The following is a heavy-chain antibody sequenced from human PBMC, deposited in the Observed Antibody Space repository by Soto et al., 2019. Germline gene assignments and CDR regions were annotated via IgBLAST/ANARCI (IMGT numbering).Heavy chain of an antibody. J-gene: IGHJ6*02. CDR1: GGSISSSSYY. CDR3: ATRTVDTAMVDYYYGMDV. V-gene: IGHV4-39*01. CDR2: IYYSGST. Sequence: PSETLSLTCTVSGGSISSSSYYWGWIRQPPGKGLEWIGSIYYSGSTYYNPSLKSRVTISVDTSKNQFSLKLSSVTAADTAVYYCATRTVDTAMVDYYYGMDVWGQGTTVTVSS. D-gene: IGHD5-18*01.